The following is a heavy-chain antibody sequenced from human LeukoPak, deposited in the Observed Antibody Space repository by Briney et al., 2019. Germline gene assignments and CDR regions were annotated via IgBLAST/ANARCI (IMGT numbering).Heavy chain of an antibody. Sequence: PSGTLSLTCAVSGGSISSSNWWSWVRQPPGKGLEWIREIYHSGSTNYNPSLKSRVTISVDTSKNQFSLKLSSVTAADTAVYYCARHGLSIAAPGRWFDPWGQGTLVTVSS. J-gene: IGHJ5*02. CDR2: IYHSGST. D-gene: IGHD6-6*01. CDR3: ARHGLSIAAPGRWFDP. V-gene: IGHV4-4*02. CDR1: GGSISSSNW.